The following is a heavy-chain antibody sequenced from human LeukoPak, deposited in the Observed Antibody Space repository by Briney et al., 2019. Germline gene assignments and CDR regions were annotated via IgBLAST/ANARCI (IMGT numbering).Heavy chain of an antibody. CDR1: GSTFSSYW. V-gene: IGHV3-7*01. CDR2: IKQDGSEK. Sequence: GGSLRLSCAASGSTFSSYWMSWVRQAPGKGLEWVANIKQDGSEKYYVDSVKGRFTISRDNAKNSLYLQMNSLRAEDTAVYYCAKSKRKWELHHAFDIWGQGTMVTVSS. J-gene: IGHJ3*02. CDR3: AKSKRKWELHHAFDI. D-gene: IGHD1-26*01.